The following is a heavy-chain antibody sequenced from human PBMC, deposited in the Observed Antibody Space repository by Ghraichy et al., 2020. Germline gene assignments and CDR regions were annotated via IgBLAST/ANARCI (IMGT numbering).Heavy chain of an antibody. V-gene: IGHV2-70*01. CDR1: GFSLSTSGMC. Sequence: PTLVKPTQTLTLTCTFSGFSLSTSGMCVSWIRQPPGKALEWLALIDWDDDKYYSTSLKTRLTISKDTSKNQVVLTMTNMDPVDTATYYCARIVGGRSLWGEFYYGMDVWGQGTTVTVSS. J-gene: IGHJ6*02. CDR3: ARIVGGRSLWGEFYYGMDV. CDR2: IDWDDDK. D-gene: IGHD3-16*01.